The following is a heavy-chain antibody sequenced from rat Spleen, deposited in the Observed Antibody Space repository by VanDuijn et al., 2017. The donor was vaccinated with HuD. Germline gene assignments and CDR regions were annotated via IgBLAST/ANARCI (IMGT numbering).Heavy chain of an antibody. J-gene: IGHJ2*01. V-gene: IGHV2-32*01. Sequence: QVQLKESGPGLVQPSQTLSLTCTVSGFSLTSNSVSWVRQPSGKGPEWMGVMWSDGNTSYNSTLKSRLSISRDTSKSQVFLEMNSLQSEDTATYSCARDFGPFGITYWGQGVMVTVSS. CDR2: MWSDGNT. D-gene: IGHD4-3*01. CDR3: ARDFGPFGITY. CDR1: GFSLTSNS.